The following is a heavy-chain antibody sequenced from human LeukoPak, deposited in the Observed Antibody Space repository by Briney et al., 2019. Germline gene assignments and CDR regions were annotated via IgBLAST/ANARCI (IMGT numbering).Heavy chain of an antibody. J-gene: IGHJ4*02. CDR2: ISYDGSNE. D-gene: IGHD3-22*01. V-gene: IGHV3-30*18. CDR3: AKVALFSGYYPPFDY. CDR1: GFTFANYA. Sequence: PGGSLRLSCAASGFTFANYAMSWVRQAPGKGLEWVAVISYDGSNEYYADSVKGRFTISRDNSKNTLFLQMNSLRPEDTAVYHCAKVALFSGYYPPFDYWGQGTLVTVSS.